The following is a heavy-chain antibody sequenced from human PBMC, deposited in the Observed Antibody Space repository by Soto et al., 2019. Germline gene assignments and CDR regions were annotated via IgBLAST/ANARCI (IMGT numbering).Heavy chain of an antibody. CDR3: ARDRILSLYYYYGMDV. CDR2: IYYSGST. Sequence: ETLSLTCTVSGGSVISGSYYFICIREPPWKGLELIGYIYYSGSTNYNPSLKSRVTISVDTSKNQFSLKLSSVTAADTAVYYCARDRILSLYYYYGMDVWGQGTTVTVSS. V-gene: IGHV4-61*01. J-gene: IGHJ6*02. CDR1: GGSVISGSYY.